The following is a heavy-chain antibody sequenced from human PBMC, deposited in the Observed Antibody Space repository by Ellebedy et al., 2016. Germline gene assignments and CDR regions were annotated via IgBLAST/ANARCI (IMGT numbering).Heavy chain of an antibody. Sequence: ASVKVSXXVSGYTLTELSMHWVRQAPGKGLEWMGGFDPEDGETIYAQKFQGRVTMTEDTSTDTAYMELSSLRAEDTAVYYCAKEEMGSSWYRLYYYYYGMDVWGQGTTVTVSS. CDR2: FDPEDGET. J-gene: IGHJ6*02. CDR3: AKEEMGSSWYRLYYYYYGMDV. V-gene: IGHV1-24*01. D-gene: IGHD6-13*01. CDR1: GYTLTELS.